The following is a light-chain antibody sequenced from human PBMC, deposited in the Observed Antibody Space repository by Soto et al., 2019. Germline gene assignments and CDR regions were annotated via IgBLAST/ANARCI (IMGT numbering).Light chain of an antibody. Sequence: EIVMTQSPATLSVSPGERATLSCRASQSVSSNLAWYQQKPGQAPRLLIYGASTRATGIPARFSGSGSGTEFTLTISSLQSEDFAVYYCQQYGSSPLMYTFGQGTKVEIK. CDR3: QQYGSSPLMYT. CDR2: GAS. CDR1: QSVSSN. V-gene: IGKV3-15*01. J-gene: IGKJ2*01.